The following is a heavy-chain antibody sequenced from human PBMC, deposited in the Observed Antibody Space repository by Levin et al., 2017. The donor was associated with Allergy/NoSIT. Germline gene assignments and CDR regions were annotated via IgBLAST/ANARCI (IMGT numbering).Heavy chain of an antibody. CDR2: INPNSGGT. J-gene: IGHJ4*02. Sequence: ASVKVSCKASGYSFTGYYMHWVRQAPGLGLECMGRINPNSGGTNYAQKFQDRVTMTRDTSISTAYMELSRLRSDDTAVYYCARVREVGYCSGGSCHHAGFDYWGQGTLVTVSS. CDR3: ARVREVGYCSGGSCHHAGFDY. V-gene: IGHV1-2*06. CDR1: GYSFTGYY. D-gene: IGHD2-15*01.